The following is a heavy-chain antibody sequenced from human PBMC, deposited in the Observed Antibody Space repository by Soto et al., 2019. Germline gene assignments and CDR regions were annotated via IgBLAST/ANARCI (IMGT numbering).Heavy chain of an antibody. D-gene: IGHD6-19*01. CDR1: GFSLRTIGVG. Sequence: SGPTLVNPTQTLTLTCIFSGFSLRTIGVGVGWIRQPPGKALEWLGFIYWNDDKRYSPSLKSRLTITKDTSKNQVVLTMTNMDPVDTATYYCAKSGSSGWYGWFDPWGQGTLVTVSS. J-gene: IGHJ5*02. CDR2: IYWNDDK. CDR3: AKSGSSGWYGWFDP. V-gene: IGHV2-5*01.